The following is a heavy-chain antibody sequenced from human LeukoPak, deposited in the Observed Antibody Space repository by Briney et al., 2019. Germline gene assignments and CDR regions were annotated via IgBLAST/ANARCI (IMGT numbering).Heavy chain of an antibody. CDR1: GYTFTDNY. V-gene: IGHV1-2*02. D-gene: IGHD4-17*01. Sequence: ASVNVSCKASGYTFTDNYIHWVRQAPGQGLEWMGWINPYSGDTNYALKFQGRVTMTRDTSISTAYMELSRLRSDDTAFYYCARGDSSDYLAVSSWGQGTLVTVSS. CDR2: INPYSGDT. J-gene: IGHJ5*02. CDR3: ARGDSSDYLAVSS.